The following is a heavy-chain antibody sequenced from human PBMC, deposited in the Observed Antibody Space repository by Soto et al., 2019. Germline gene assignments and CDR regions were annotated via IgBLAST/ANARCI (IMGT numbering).Heavy chain of an antibody. V-gene: IGHV3-48*02. CDR1: GFTFSEYS. CDR2: ISGASRTI. Sequence: AGGSLRHSCGGFGFTFSEYSLNLGRQAPGKGLEWISYISGASRTITYAGSVRGRFSISRDNAKNSLFLQMNSLGDEDAAVYYCVRDYNYGLDYWGQGTLVTASS. J-gene: IGHJ4*02. D-gene: IGHD3-10*01. CDR3: VRDYNYGLDY.